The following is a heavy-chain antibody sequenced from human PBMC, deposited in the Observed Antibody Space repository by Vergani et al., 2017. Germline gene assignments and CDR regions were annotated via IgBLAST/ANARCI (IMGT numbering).Heavy chain of an antibody. V-gene: IGHV4-34*01. CDR1: GGSFSGYY. Sequence: QVQLQQWGAGLLKPSETLSLTCAVYGGSFSGYYWSWIRQPPGKGLEWIGEINHSGSTNYNPSLKSRVTISVDTSKNQFSQKLSSVTAADTAVYYCASRRALKVVVTSNWFDPWGQGTLVTVSS. CDR2: INHSGST. CDR3: ASRRALKVVVTSNWFDP. J-gene: IGHJ5*02. D-gene: IGHD3-22*01.